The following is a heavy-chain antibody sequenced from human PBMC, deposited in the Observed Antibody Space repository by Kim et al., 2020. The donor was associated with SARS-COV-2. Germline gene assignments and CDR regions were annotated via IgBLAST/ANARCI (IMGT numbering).Heavy chain of an antibody. Sequence: GGSLRLSCAASGFTFSSYAMSWVRQAPGKGLEWVSAISGSGGSTYYADSVKGRFTISRDNSKNTLYLQMNSLRAEDTAVYYCAEDPWLRLHPTRRNYYYGMDVWGQGTTVTVSS. CDR2: ISGSGGST. V-gene: IGHV3-23*01. J-gene: IGHJ6*02. D-gene: IGHD5-12*01. CDR1: GFTFSSYA. CDR3: AEDPWLRLHPTRRNYYYGMDV.